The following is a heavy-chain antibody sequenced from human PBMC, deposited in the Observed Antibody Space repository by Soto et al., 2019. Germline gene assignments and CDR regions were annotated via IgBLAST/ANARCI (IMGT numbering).Heavy chain of an antibody. V-gene: IGHV5-51*01. Sequence: GESLKISCKGSGYSFTSYWIGWVRQMPGKGLEWMGIIHPGDSDTRYSPSFQGQVTISADKSISTAYLQWSSLKASDTAMYYCARLKVKYSSSWYDPNYFDYWGQGTLGTVSS. J-gene: IGHJ4*02. CDR1: GYSFTSYW. CDR3: ARLKVKYSSSWYDPNYFDY. CDR2: IHPGDSDT. D-gene: IGHD6-13*01.